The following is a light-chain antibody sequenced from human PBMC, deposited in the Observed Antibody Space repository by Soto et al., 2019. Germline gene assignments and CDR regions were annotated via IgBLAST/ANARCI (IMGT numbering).Light chain of an antibody. V-gene: IGLV2-14*01. CDR2: EVT. J-gene: IGLJ1*01. CDR1: SSDVGTYNY. Sequence: QSVLTQPTSVSGSPGQSITISCTGTSSDVGTYNYVSWYQQHPGKSPKLMIYEVTNRPSGVSNRFSGSKSGNTASLTISGLQTEDEAHYYCSSYTSSSTRVFGTGTKLTVL. CDR3: SSYTSSSTRV.